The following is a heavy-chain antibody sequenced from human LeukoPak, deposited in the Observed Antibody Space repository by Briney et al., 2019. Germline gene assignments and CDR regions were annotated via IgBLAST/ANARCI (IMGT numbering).Heavy chain of an antibody. CDR2: ISGSGGKT. Sequence: GGSLRLSCAASGFTFSNYAMTWVRQAPGKGLEWVSGISGSGGKTHYPDSVKGRFTISRDNSKNTLYLQMNSLRAEDTAVYYCAKGGGRWFDPWGQGTLVTVSS. J-gene: IGHJ5*02. CDR1: GFTFSNYA. V-gene: IGHV3-23*01. D-gene: IGHD2-15*01. CDR3: AKGGGRWFDP.